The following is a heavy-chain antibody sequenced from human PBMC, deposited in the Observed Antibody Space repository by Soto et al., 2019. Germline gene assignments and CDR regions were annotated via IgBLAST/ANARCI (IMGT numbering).Heavy chain of an antibody. Sequence: EVYLLESGGDLVQPGGSLRLSCAASGFTFSNSVMNWVRQAPGKGLEWVSIISGSGDTTSYADSVKGRFTISRDNSKNTLSLQMNSLRAEDTALYYCAKGGLRGGFDYWGQGTLVTVSS. J-gene: IGHJ4*02. CDR2: ISGSGDTT. V-gene: IGHV3-23*01. CDR1: GFTFSNSV. CDR3: AKGGLRGGFDY. D-gene: IGHD4-17*01.